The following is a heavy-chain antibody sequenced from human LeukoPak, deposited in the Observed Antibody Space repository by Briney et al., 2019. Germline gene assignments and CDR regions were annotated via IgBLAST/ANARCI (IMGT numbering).Heavy chain of an antibody. Sequence: GASVKVSCKASGYTFTGYYMHWVRQAPGQGLEWMGWINPNSGGTNYAQKFHGRVTMTRDTSISTAYMELSRLRSDDTAVYYCARERGSSGWYSDAFDIWGQGTMVTVSS. J-gene: IGHJ3*02. V-gene: IGHV1-2*02. CDR2: INPNSGGT. D-gene: IGHD6-19*01. CDR1: GYTFTGYY. CDR3: ARERGSSGWYSDAFDI.